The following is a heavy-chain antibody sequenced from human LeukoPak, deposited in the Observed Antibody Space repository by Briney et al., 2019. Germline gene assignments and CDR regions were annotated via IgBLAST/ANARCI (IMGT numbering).Heavy chain of an antibody. CDR2: IGTASDT. CDR3: ARVAAAGKGFDY. Sequence: GGSLRPSCAASGFTFSRYDIHWVRQATGKGLEWVSAIGTASDTYYPGSVKGRFTISRDNAKNSLYLQMNSLRAGDTAVYYCARVAAAGKGFDYWGQGTLVTVSS. D-gene: IGHD6-13*01. CDR1: GFTFSRYD. J-gene: IGHJ4*02. V-gene: IGHV3-13*01.